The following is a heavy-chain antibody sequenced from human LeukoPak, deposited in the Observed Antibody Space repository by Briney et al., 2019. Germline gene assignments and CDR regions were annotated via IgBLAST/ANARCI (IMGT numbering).Heavy chain of an antibody. CDR3: ARDLWNFYDDSGYNRDFDS. J-gene: IGHJ5*01. CDR1: TSR. CDR2: IGTYGGDT. Sequence: ASVKVSCKATSRISWVRQAPGQGLEWMGWIGTYGGDTYYAQKFRGRTTVTTDTSTSTVYMELRNLRSDDTAVYYCARDLWNFYDDSGYNRDFDSWGQGTLVTVSS. D-gene: IGHD3-22*01. V-gene: IGHV1-18*01.